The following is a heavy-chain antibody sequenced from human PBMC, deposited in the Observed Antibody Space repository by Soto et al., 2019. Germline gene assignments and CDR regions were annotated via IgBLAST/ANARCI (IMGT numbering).Heavy chain of an antibody. V-gene: IGHV4-30-4*01. CDR3: ARDMGSAMTTRIFDH. CDR2: IYYGEST. CDR1: GGSVDSGNHY. Sequence: QVLVQESGPGLVKPSQTLTLSCPVSGGSVDSGNHYWNWIRQPPGKGLEWIGYIYYGESTYYNPSLKSRSTISLDTSQSRFSLRLTSVTAADTSVYYCARDMGSAMTTRIFDHWGQGTLVTFSS. J-gene: IGHJ4*02. D-gene: IGHD4-17*01.